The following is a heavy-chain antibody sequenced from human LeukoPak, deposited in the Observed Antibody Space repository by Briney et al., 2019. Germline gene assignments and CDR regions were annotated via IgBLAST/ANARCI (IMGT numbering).Heavy chain of an antibody. CDR3: ASARPRFARIDY. CDR2: ISAYNGNT. V-gene: IGHV1-18*01. CDR1: RYTHPNYG. J-gene: IGHJ4*02. D-gene: IGHD6-6*01. Sequence: SVHVSRQASRYTHPNYGISWLRPAPGQGLAWMRWISAYNGNTNYAQKLPGRITMTTDTSTSTAYMEPRSLRSDDAAVYSCASARPRFARIDYWGQGTLVTVSS.